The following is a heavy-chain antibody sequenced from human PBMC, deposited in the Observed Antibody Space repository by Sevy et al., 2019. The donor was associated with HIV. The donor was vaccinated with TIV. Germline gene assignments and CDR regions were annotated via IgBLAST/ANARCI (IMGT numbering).Heavy chain of an antibody. CDR2: VAAYNGDT. CDR3: ARGQAPYRAPTSFDW. CDR1: GYPFSVYY. J-gene: IGHJ4*02. D-gene: IGHD3-16*02. Sequence: ASVKVSCRASGYPFSVYYILWVRQAPGQGLEWMGWVAAYNGDTNYAQKFQDRVTMTTDTSKNTAYMELRSLTSDDTAMYYCARGQAPYRAPTSFDWWAQGTLVTVSS. V-gene: IGHV1-18*01.